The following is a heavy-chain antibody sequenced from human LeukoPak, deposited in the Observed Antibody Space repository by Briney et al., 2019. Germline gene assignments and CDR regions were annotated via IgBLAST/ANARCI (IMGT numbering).Heavy chain of an antibody. V-gene: IGHV4-61*02. CDR3: ARDPSGWPFDY. Sequence: SQTLSLTCTVSGGSISSGSYYWSWIRQPAGKGLEWIGRIYTSGSTNYNPSLKSRVTISVDTSKNQFSLKLSSVTAADTAVYYCARDPSGWPFDYWGQGTLVTVSS. CDR2: IYTSGST. D-gene: IGHD6-19*01. J-gene: IGHJ4*02. CDR1: GGSISSGSYY.